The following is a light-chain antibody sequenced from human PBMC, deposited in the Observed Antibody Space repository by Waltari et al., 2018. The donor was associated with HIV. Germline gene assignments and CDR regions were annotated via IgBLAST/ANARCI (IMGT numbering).Light chain of an antibody. V-gene: IGLV2-14*01. J-gene: IGLJ1*01. CDR3: SSFSSGNSLQV. Sequence: HSALTQPASVSGSPGQTVTISCSGTSSDVGGFNYVSWYQQHPGKPPKLIIYEVNNRPSRISSRFSGSKSGNTAYLTISGLQAEDEADYYCSSFSSGNSLQVFGTGTKVTFL. CDR1: SSDVGGFNY. CDR2: EVN.